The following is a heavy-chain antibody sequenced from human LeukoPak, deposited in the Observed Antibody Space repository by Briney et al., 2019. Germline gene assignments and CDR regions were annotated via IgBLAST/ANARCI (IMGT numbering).Heavy chain of an antibody. CDR3: TTSSSWPGAFDI. J-gene: IGHJ3*02. V-gene: IGHV3-15*01. CDR1: GFTFSNAW. D-gene: IGHD6-13*01. CDR2: IKSKTDGGTT. Sequence: GGSLRLSCAASGFTFSNAWMSWVRQAPGKGLEWVGRIKSKTDGGTTDYAAPVKGRFTISRDDSKNTLYLQMSSLKTEDTAVYYCTTSSSWPGAFDIWGQGTMVTVSS.